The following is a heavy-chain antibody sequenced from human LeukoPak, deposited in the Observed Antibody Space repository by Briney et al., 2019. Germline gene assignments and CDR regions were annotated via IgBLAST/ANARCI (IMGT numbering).Heavy chain of an antibody. CDR1: GGSFSGYY. V-gene: IGHV4-34*01. CDR3: ARDSYYYDSSGYYPFDY. CDR2: INHSGST. Sequence: SETLSLTCAVYGGSFSGYYWSWIRQPPGKGLEWIGEINHSGSTNYNPSLKSRVTISVDTSKNQFSLKLSSVTAADTAVYYCARDSYYYDSSGYYPFDYWGQGTLVTVSS. J-gene: IGHJ4*02. D-gene: IGHD3-22*01.